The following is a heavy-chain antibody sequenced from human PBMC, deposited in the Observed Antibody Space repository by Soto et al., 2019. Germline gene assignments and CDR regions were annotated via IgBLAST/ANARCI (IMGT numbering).Heavy chain of an antibody. Sequence: PSETLSLTCTVSGGSISSGDYYWSWFRQPPGKGLEWIGYIYYSGSTYYNPSLKSRVTISVDRSKNQFSLKLSSVTAADTAVYYCASGLVTTLHYWGQGTLVTVSS. J-gene: IGHJ4*02. CDR2: IYYSGST. D-gene: IGHD4-17*01. CDR3: ASGLVTTLHY. V-gene: IGHV4-30-4*01. CDR1: GGSISSGDYY.